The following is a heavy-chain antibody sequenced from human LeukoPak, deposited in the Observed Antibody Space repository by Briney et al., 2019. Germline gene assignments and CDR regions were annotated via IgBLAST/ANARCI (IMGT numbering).Heavy chain of an antibody. D-gene: IGHD3-10*01. Sequence: KPSETLSLTCAVYGGSFSGYYWSWIRQPPGKGLEWIGEIKPGGITNYNPSLKSRVTISVDTSKNQLSLKLNSATAADTTVYYCVRGFSGVVGDYWGQGTLVTASS. V-gene: IGHV4-34*01. CDR1: GGSFSGYY. CDR2: IKPGGIT. J-gene: IGHJ4*02. CDR3: VRGFSGVVGDY.